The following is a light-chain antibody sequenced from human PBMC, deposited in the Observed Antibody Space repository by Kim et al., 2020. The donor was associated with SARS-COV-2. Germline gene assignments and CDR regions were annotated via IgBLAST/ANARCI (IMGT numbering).Light chain of an antibody. J-gene: IGKJ2*03. Sequence: DIVMTQSPDSLAVSLGERATLICKSSQTVLYNSNNKNYLAWYQQKPGQAPKLLIYWASIRESGVSDRFSGSGSETDFTLTISSLQAEDVAVYYCQQYYSTPPSFGQGTKLEIK. CDR1: QTVLYNSNNKNY. CDR3: QQYYSTPPS. CDR2: WAS. V-gene: IGKV4-1*01.